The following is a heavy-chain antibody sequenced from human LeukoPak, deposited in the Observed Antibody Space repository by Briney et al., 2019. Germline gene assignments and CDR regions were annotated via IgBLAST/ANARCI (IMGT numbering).Heavy chain of an antibody. CDR2: INEDGSVK. V-gene: IGHV3-7*01. CDR3: ARVDYVWGTYRYTCDY. CDR1: GFTFSSYW. J-gene: IGHJ4*02. D-gene: IGHD3-16*02. Sequence: PGGSLRLSCAASGFTFSSYWMSWVRQAPGKGLEWVANINEDGSVKYYVDSVKGRFTISRDNAKKSLSLHMNNLRAEDTAVYYCARVDYVWGTYRYTCDYWGQGTLVTVSS.